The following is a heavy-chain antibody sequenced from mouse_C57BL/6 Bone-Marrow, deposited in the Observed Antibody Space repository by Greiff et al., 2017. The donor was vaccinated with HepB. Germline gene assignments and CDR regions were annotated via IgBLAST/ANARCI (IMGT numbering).Heavy chain of an antibody. CDR3: ARRGNYDPYYAMDY. CDR1: GFSLTSYA. D-gene: IGHD2-1*01. J-gene: IGHJ4*01. CDR2: IWTGGGT. Sequence: VKLQESGPGLVAPSQSLSITCTVSGFSLTSYAISWVRQPPGKGLEWLGVIWTGGGTNYNSALKSRLSISKENSKSQVFLKMNSLQTDDTARYYCARRGNYDPYYAMDYWGQGTSVTVSS. V-gene: IGHV2-9-1*01.